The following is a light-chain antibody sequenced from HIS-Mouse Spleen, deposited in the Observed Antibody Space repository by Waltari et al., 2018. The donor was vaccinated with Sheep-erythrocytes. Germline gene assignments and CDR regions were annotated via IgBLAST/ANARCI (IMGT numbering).Light chain of an antibody. V-gene: IGLV2-11*01. CDR3: CSYAGSYNHV. CDR2: DVS. J-gene: IGLJ1*01. CDR1: SSHVGAYNY. Sequence: QSALTQPRSVSGSPGPSVTISCTGTSSHVGAYNYVSWYQQHPGKAPKLMIYDVSKRPSGVPDRFSGSKSGNTASLTISGLQAEDEADYYCCSYAGSYNHVFATGTKVTVL.